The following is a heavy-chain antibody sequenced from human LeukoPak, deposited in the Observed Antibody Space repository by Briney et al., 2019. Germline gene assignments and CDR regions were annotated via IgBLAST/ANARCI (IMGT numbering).Heavy chain of an antibody. D-gene: IGHD5-18*01. CDR3: ARTGSGIQLWFPEVDY. CDR1: GFTFSDYY. J-gene: IGHJ4*02. V-gene: IGHV3-11*06. Sequence: GGSLRLSCAASGFTFSDYYMSWIRQAPGKGLGWVSYISSSSSYTNYADSVKGRFTISRDNAKNSLYLQMNSLRAEDTAVYYCARTGSGIQLWFPEVDYWGQGTLVTVSS. CDR2: ISSSSSYT.